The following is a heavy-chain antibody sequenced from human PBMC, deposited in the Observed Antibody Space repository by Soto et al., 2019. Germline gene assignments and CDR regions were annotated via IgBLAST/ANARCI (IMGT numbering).Heavy chain of an antibody. D-gene: IGHD3-10*01. CDR1: GGASSRAGSS. CDR3: TSIIQALSFYALDV. Sequence: QLQLQGSGSRLVKPLQTLSLSCTVSGGASSRAGSSWSWIRQSPGKDLEWIGYIYHSVNALYNPSLKSRVTMSLDRSRNQFSLNLTSVTAADTAVYFCTSIIQALSFYALDVWGQGTTVVVSS. V-gene: IGHV4-30-2*06. J-gene: IGHJ6*02. CDR2: IYHSVNA.